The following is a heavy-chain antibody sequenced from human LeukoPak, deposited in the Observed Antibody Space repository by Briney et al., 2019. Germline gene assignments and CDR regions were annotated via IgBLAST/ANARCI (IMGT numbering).Heavy chain of an antibody. J-gene: IGHJ5*02. Sequence: PSETLSLTCTVSGGSISSSSYYWGWIRQPPGKGLEWIGSIYHSGSTYYNPSLKSRVTISVDTSKNQFSLKLSSVTAADTAVYYCARGPSLTELYDSSGYYLSWGQGTLVTVSS. CDR3: ARGPSLTELYDSSGYYLS. CDR1: GGSISSSSYY. V-gene: IGHV4-39*07. D-gene: IGHD3-22*01. CDR2: IYHSGST.